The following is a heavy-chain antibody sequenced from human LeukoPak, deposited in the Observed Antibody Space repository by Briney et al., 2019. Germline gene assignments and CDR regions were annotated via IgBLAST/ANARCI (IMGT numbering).Heavy chain of an antibody. CDR1: GGSFSGYY. CDR3: ARVEAAAGVFDY. J-gene: IGHJ4*02. CDR2: INHSGST. D-gene: IGHD6-13*01. V-gene: IGHV4-34*01. Sequence: SETLSLTCAVYGGSFSGYYWSWIRQPPGKGLEWIGEINHSGSTNYNPPLKSRVTISVDTSKNQFSLKLSSVTAADTAVYYCARVEAAAGVFDYWGQGTLVTVSS.